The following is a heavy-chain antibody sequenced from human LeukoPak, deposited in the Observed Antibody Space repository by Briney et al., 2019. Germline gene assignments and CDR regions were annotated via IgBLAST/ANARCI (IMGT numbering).Heavy chain of an antibody. J-gene: IGHJ4*02. D-gene: IGHD3-10*01. CDR1: GYTFTSYG. CDR3: ARVEGILWFRELLYYFDY. Sequence: ASVKVSCKASGYTFTSYGISWVRQAPGQGLEWMGWISAYNGNTIYAQKLQGRVTMTTDTSTSTAYMELRSLRSDDTAVYYCARVEGILWFRELLYYFDYWGQGTLVTVSS. V-gene: IGHV1-18*01. CDR2: ISAYNGNT.